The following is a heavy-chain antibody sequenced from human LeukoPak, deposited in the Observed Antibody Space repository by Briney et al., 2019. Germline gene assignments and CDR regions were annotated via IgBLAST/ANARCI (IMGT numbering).Heavy chain of an antibody. CDR1: GFTFSSYA. CDR3: AKDIGVVPNNY. J-gene: IGHJ4*02. Sequence: GGSLRLSCAASGFTFSSYAMSWVRQAPGKGLEWVSAISGSGGSTYYADSVKGRFTTSRDNSKNTLYLQMNSLRAEDTAVYYCAKDIGVVPNNYWGQGTLVTVSS. V-gene: IGHV3-23*01. D-gene: IGHD3-3*01. CDR2: ISGSGGST.